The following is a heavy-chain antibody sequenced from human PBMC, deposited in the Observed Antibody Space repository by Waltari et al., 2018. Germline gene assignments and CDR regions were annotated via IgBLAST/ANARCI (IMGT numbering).Heavy chain of an antibody. V-gene: IGHV4-34*01. CDR1: GGSFSGYY. CDR3: ARVLKLDIVVGPAGSDFYYYGMDV. D-gene: IGHD2-2*03. J-gene: IGHJ6*02. Sequence: QVQLQQWGAGLLKPSETLSLTCAVYGGSFSGYYWSWIRQPPGKGLEWIGEINHSGSTHYNPSLKERGTTSIGQAKDQFAPELSSVDAADAAVYYCARVLKLDIVVGPAGSDFYYYGMDVWGQGTTVTVSS. CDR2: INHSGST.